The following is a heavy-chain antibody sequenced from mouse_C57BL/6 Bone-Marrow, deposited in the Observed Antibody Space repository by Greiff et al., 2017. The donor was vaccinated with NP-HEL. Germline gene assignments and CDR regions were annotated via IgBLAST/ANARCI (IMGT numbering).Heavy chain of an antibody. CDR1: GFTFSDYY. CDR2: INYDGSST. J-gene: IGHJ4*01. CDR3: ARDGKPLGNAMDY. D-gene: IGHD2-10*02. V-gene: IGHV5-16*01. Sequence: EVKLMESEGGLVQPGSSMKLSCTASGFTFSDYYMAWVRQVPEKGLEWVANINYDGSSTYYLDSLKSRFIISRDNAKNILYLQMSSLKSEDTAAYYGARDGKPLGNAMDYWGQGTSVTVSS.